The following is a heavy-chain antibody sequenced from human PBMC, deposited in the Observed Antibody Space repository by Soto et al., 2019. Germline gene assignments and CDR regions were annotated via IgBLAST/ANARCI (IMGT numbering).Heavy chain of an antibody. CDR3: ARVPWYCGGDCYYYYYYGMDV. Sequence: EASVKVSCKASGYTFTSYAMHWVRQAPGQRLEWMGWINAGNGNTKYSQKFQGRVTITRDTSASTAYMELRSLRSDDTAVYYCARVPWYCGGDCYYYYYYGMDVWGQGTTVTVSS. J-gene: IGHJ6*02. CDR2: INAGNGNT. D-gene: IGHD2-21*02. V-gene: IGHV1-3*01. CDR1: GYTFTSYA.